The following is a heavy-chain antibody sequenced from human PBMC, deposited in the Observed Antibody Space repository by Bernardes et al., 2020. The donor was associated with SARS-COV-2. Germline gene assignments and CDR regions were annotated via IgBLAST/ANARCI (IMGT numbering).Heavy chain of an antibody. CDR1: GFTFSSYW. CDR2: IKQDGSEK. J-gene: IGHJ4*02. Sequence: GGSLRLSCAASGFTFSSYWMSWVRQAPGKGLEWVANIKQDGSEKYYVDSVKGRFTISRDNAKNSLYLQMNSLRAEDTAVYYCAREVPGYCSGGSCYGIDYWGQGTLVTVSS. V-gene: IGHV3-7*01. D-gene: IGHD2-15*01. CDR3: AREVPGYCSGGSCYGIDY.